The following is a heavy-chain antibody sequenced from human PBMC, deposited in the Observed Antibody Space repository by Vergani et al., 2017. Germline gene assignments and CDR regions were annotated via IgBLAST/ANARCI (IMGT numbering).Heavy chain of an antibody. J-gene: IGHJ4*02. CDR3: ARGRLADGDSYLDY. CDR1: GGTFSSYT. V-gene: IGHV1-69*02. CDR2: IIPILGIA. Sequence: QVQLVQSGAEVKKPGSSVKVSCKASGGTFSSYTISWVRQAPGQGLEWMRRIIPILGIANYAQKFQGRVTITADESTSTAYMELSSLRSEDTAVYYCARGRLADGDSYLDYWGQGTLVTVSS. D-gene: IGHD4-17*01.